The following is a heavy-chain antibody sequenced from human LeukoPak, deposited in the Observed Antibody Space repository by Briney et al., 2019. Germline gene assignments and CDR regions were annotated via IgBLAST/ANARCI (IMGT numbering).Heavy chain of an antibody. CDR3: LTRLRSTIGVDY. Sequence: GGSLRLSCAASGFSFTNAWTNWVRQALGKGLEWVGRIKSKTDGGAIHYAAPVRGRFSISRDDSINTVYLQMDSLKADDTAVYYCLTRLRSTIGVDYWGQGTLVTVSS. D-gene: IGHD5/OR15-5a*01. J-gene: IGHJ4*01. CDR2: IKSKTDGGAI. V-gene: IGHV3-15*01. CDR1: GFSFTNAW.